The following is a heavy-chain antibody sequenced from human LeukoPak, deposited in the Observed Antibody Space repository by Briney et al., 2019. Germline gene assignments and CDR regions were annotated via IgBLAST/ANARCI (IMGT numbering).Heavy chain of an antibody. Sequence: GGSLRLSCAASGFTFSSCSMNWVRQAPGKGLEWVSYISSSNSTIYYADSVKGRFTISRDNAKNSLYLQMNSLRDEDTAVFYCARHPGGLKDPFDIWGQGTMVTVSS. CDR1: GFTFSSCS. V-gene: IGHV3-48*02. D-gene: IGHD6-19*01. J-gene: IGHJ3*02. CDR2: ISSSNSTI. CDR3: ARHPGGLKDPFDI.